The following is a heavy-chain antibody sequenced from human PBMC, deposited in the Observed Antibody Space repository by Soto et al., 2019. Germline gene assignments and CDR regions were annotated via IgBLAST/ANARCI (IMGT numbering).Heavy chain of an antibody. CDR3: ARAEGDRSRYYYCGMDV. V-gene: IGHV3-33*01. J-gene: IGHJ6*02. CDR1: GFTFSSYG. D-gene: IGHD3-16*01. Sequence: QVQLVESGGGVVQPGRSLRLSCAASGFTFSSYGMHWVRQAPGKGLEWVAAIWYDGSNKYYADSVKGRFTISRDNSKNTLYLQMNSLRVEDTAVYYCARAEGDRSRYYYCGMDVWGQGTTVTVSS. CDR2: IWYDGSNK.